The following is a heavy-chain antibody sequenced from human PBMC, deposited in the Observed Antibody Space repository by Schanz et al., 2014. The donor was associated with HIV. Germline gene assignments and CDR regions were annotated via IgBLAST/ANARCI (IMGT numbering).Heavy chain of an antibody. D-gene: IGHD2-8*01. J-gene: IGHJ4*02. CDR1: GYTFSSND. V-gene: IGHV1-8*02. CDR3: TRGARDCSNGVCGGTYFDY. CDR2: MNPRSGNT. Sequence: QVQLVQSGAGVKKPGASVRVSCKASGYTFSSNDINWVRQASGQGLEWVGWMNPRSGNTGYAQKFQGRVTLTRNTSLTTAYMELSSLTSDDTAVYYCTRGARDCSNGVCGGTYFDYWGQGTLDTVSS.